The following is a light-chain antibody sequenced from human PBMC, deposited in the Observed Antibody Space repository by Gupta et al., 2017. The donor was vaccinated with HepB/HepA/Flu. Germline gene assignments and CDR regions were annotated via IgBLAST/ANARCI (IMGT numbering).Light chain of an antibody. Sequence: SYELTQPPSVSVSPGQTASITCSGDKLGDKNVCWYQQKSGQSPVLVICQDRKRPSGIPDQFSGSNSGNTATLTISGSRAMDEADYYCQAWDSSSVIFGRGTKLTVL. V-gene: IGLV3-1*01. CDR3: QAWDSSSVI. J-gene: IGLJ2*01. CDR2: QDR. CDR1: KLGDKN.